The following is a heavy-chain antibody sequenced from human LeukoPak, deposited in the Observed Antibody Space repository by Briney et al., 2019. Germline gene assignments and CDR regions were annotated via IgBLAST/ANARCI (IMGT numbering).Heavy chain of an antibody. CDR3: ARDLLGGGYPYWYFDL. CDR1: GGTFSSYA. J-gene: IGHJ2*01. Sequence: SVKVSCKASGGTFSSYAISWVRQAPGQGLEWMGGIIPIFGTANYAQKFQGRVTITADESTSTAYMELSSLRSEDTAVYYCARDLLGGGYPYWYFDLWGRGTLVTVSS. V-gene: IGHV1-69*13. CDR2: IIPIFGTA. D-gene: IGHD1-26*01.